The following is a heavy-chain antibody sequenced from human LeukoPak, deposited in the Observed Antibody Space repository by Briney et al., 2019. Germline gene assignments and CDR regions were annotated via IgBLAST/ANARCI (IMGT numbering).Heavy chain of an antibody. D-gene: IGHD3-22*01. CDR1: GDSISNNTYY. Sequence: SETLSLTCTVSGDSISNNTYYCSWIRQPAGKRLEWIGRFSTSGSTNYNPSLKSQVTMSVDTSKNQFSLKLSSVTAADTAVYYCARDKYYYDSSGYYYFDYWGQGTLVTVSS. CDR2: FSTSGST. CDR3: ARDKYYYDSSGYYYFDY. V-gene: IGHV4-61*02. J-gene: IGHJ4*02.